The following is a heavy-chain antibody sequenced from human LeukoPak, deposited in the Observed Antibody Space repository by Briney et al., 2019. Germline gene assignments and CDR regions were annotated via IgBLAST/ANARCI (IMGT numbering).Heavy chain of an antibody. D-gene: IGHD6-19*01. CDR2: IYSGGST. CDR1: GFTLTSNY. V-gene: IGHV3-66*01. J-gene: IGHJ5*02. CDR3: ARGLDSSGYDSGP. Sequence: GGSLRLSSAASGFTLTSNYMSWVRQAPGMGLEWVSVIYSGGSTYYADSVKGRFTISRDNSKNTLYLQMNSLRAEDTAVYYCARGLDSSGYDSGPWGQGTLVTVSS.